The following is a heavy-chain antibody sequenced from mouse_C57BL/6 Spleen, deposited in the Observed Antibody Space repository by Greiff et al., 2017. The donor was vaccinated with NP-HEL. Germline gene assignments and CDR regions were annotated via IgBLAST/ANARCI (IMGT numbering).Heavy chain of an antibody. CDR3: ARRGGYDWYFDV. J-gene: IGHJ1*03. CDR2: ISNLAYSI. V-gene: IGHV5-15*04. Sequence: DVQLVESGGGLVQPGGSLKLSCAASGFTFSDYGMAWVRQAPRKGPEWVAFISNLAYSIYYADTVTGRFTISRENAKNTLYLEMSSLRSEDTAMYYCARRGGYDWYFDVWGTGTTVTVSS. CDR1: GFTFSDYG. D-gene: IGHD2-14*01.